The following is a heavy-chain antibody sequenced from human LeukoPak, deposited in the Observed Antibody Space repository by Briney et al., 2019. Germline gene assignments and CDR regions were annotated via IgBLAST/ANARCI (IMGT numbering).Heavy chain of an antibody. CDR2: IYYSGST. CDR1: GGSISSSSYY. V-gene: IGHV4-39*02. D-gene: IGHD3-22*01. CDR3: ARDTYYYDSSGYYPNWFDP. J-gene: IGHJ5*02. Sequence: SETLSLTCTVSGGSISSSSYYWGWIRQPPGKGLEWIRSIYYSGSTYYNPSLKSRVTISVDTSKNQFSLKLSSVTAADTAVYYCARDTYYYDSSGYYPNWFDPWGQGTLVTVSS.